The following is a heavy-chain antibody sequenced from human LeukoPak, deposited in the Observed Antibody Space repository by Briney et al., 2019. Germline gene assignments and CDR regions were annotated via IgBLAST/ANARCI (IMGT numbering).Heavy chain of an antibody. D-gene: IGHD3-22*01. CDR2: INADSSTI. Sequence: GGSLRLSCAASGFTSSTYNMNWVRQAPGKGLEWISYINADSSTIQYADSVRGRFTTSRDNAKNSLYLQMNSLRAEDTAVYYCVRDNSRGQSLGVIYWGQGSLVTVSS. CDR3: VRDNSRGQSLGVIY. CDR1: GFTSSTYN. J-gene: IGHJ4*02. V-gene: IGHV3-48*01.